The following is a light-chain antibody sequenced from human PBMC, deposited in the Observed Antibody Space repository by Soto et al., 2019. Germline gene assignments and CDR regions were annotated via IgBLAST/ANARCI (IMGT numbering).Light chain of an antibody. Sequence: IMMTQSPATLSLSPGERATLSCRAGQNIRSYLAWYQQKSGQAPRLLIHDASNRAPGTPARFSGSGSGTDFTLTISSLEPEDFAVYYCQHFVNSLTWTFGQGTKVDIK. J-gene: IGKJ1*01. V-gene: IGKV3-11*01. CDR1: QNIRSY. CDR2: DAS. CDR3: QHFVNSLTWT.